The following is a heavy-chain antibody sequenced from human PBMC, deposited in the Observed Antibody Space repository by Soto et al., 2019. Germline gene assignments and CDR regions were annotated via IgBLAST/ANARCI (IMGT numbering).Heavy chain of an antibody. Sequence: EVQLVESGGGLVQPGGSLKLSCAASGFTFSGSAMHWVRQTSGKGLEWVGRIRTKANDYATVYSASVKGRFTISSDDSKNTAYLQMSSLRPEDTALYYCTPTVTLRGFDYWGQGTLVTVSS. D-gene: IGHD4-17*01. V-gene: IGHV3-73*02. J-gene: IGHJ4*02. CDR2: IRTKANDYAT. CDR1: GFTFSGSA. CDR3: TPTVTLRGFDY.